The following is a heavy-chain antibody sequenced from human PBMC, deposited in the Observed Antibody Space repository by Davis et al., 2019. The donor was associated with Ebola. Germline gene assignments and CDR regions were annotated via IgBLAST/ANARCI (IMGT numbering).Heavy chain of an antibody. J-gene: IGHJ6*03. D-gene: IGHD3-16*01. CDR2: IIPIFGTA. CDR3: AREGADTYYYYYMDV. Sequence: SVKVSCKASGGTFSSYAISWVRQAPGQGLEWMGGIIPIFGTANYAQKFQGRVTITADESTSTAYMELSSLRSEDTAVYYCAREGADTYYYYYMDVWGKGTTVTVSS. V-gene: IGHV1-69*13. CDR1: GGTFSSYA.